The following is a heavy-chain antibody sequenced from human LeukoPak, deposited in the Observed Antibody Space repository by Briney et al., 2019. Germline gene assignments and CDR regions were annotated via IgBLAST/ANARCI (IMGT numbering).Heavy chain of an antibody. CDR2: INPSSGST. CDR1: GYTFTSYY. V-gene: IGHV1-46*01. CDR3: ARDDYGDF. J-gene: IGHJ4*02. Sequence: ASVKVSCKASGYTFTSYYMNWVRQAPGQGLEWMGIINPSSGSTNNAQKFQGRVTMTRDTSTSTVYMELSSLRSEDTAVCSCARDDYGDFWGQGTLVIVAS.